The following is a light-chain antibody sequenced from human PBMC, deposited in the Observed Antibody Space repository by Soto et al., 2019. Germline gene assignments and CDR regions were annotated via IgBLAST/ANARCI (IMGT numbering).Light chain of an antibody. J-gene: IGKJ4*01. CDR1: QTIDNY. V-gene: IGKV3-11*01. CDR2: DGF. CDR3: QQRKDWPLT. Sequence: EIVLTQSPATLSLSPGERATLSCRASQTIDNYLHWYQQKPGQAPRLLIYDGFYRAAGVPARFSGVGSGTDFPLTISSLEPEDFAFYYCQQRKDWPLTFGGGTRVEI.